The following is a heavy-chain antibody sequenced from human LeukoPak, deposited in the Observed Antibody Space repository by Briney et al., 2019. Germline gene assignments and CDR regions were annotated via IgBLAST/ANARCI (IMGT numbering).Heavy chain of an antibody. Sequence: ASVKVSCKASGGTFSSHAISWVRHAPGQGLEWVGGIIPIFETTNYAQKFQGRVTITTDESTSTGYMELRSLRSDDTAVYYCARGDSGYDYGFDNWGQGTLVTVSS. CDR2: IIPIFETT. D-gene: IGHD5-12*01. CDR1: GGTFSSHA. CDR3: ARGDSGYDYGFDN. J-gene: IGHJ4*02. V-gene: IGHV1-69*05.